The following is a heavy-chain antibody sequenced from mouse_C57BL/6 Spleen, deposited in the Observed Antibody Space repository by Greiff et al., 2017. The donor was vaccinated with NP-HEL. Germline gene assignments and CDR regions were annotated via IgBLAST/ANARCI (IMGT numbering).Heavy chain of an antibody. CDR3: ARTCSNFYALDY. CDR2: ISPGSSTT. V-gene: IGHV5-17*01. D-gene: IGHD2-5*01. CDR1: GYTFSDYG. Sequence: EVKLMESGGGLVKPGGSLKLSCAASGYTFSDYGMHWVRQAPEQGLEWVAYISPGSSTTYYADTLKGRSTISRDNATSTLFLQLTSLRSEDTAVYYCARTCSNFYALDYWGQGTSVTVSS. J-gene: IGHJ4*01.